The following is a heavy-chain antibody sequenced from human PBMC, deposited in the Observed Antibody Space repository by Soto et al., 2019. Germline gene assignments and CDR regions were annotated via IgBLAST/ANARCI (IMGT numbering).Heavy chain of an antibody. V-gene: IGHV3-74*01. J-gene: IGHJ4*02. Sequence: EVQLVEAGGESVQPGGSLTLSCAVSGLSLSNYWMHWVRQVPGKGLVWVSRIDNDGRDTSYADSVKGRFTISRDTAKNTVYLQMNTLRDEDTAFYYCTTVSEYWGQGILVTVSS. CDR1: GLSLSNYW. CDR3: TTVSEY. CDR2: IDNDGRDT.